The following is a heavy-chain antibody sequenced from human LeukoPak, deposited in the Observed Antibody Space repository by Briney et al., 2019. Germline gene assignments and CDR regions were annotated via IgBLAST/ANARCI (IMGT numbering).Heavy chain of an antibody. CDR1: GFTFSSYS. V-gene: IGHV3-21*01. CDR2: ISSSSSYI. J-gene: IGHJ3*02. Sequence: GGSLRLSCAASGFTFSSYSMNWVRQAPGKGLEWVSSISSSSSYIYYADSVKGRFTISRDNAKNSLYLQVNSLRAEDTAVYYCARDQRNDAFDIWGQGTMVTVSS. CDR3: ARDQRNDAFDI. D-gene: IGHD5-24*01.